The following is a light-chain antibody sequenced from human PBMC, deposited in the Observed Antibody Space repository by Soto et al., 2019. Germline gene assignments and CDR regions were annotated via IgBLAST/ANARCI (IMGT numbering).Light chain of an antibody. CDR1: QSIGNNY. J-gene: IGKJ2*01. CDR3: QHYGSSYT. Sequence: DIVLTQSPGTLSLSPGERATLSCRASQSIGNNYLAWYQQKPGQAPRLLISGASIRAIDIPDRFSGSGSGTDFTLTISGLEPEDFAVYYCQHYGSSYTFGQGTKVEIK. CDR2: GAS. V-gene: IGKV3-20*01.